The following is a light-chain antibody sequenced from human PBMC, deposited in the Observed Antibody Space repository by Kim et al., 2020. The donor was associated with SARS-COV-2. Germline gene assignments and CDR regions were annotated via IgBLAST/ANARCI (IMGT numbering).Light chain of an antibody. Sequence: SYELTQPPSVSVSPGQTASITCSGDKLGNTYACWYQQKPGQSPVLVIYQDTKRPSGIPERFSGSNSGNTATLTISGTQAMDEADYYCQAWDNSNVVCGGVTQLTVL. V-gene: IGLV3-1*01. J-gene: IGLJ2*01. CDR2: QDT. CDR1: KLGNTY. CDR3: QAWDNSNVV.